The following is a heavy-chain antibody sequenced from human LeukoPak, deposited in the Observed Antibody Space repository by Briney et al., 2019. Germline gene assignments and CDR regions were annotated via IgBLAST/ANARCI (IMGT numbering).Heavy chain of an antibody. CDR3: SKARSPGAGGSAPYYYYGMEV. J-gene: IGHJ6*02. V-gene: IGHV3-23*01. Sequence: GGSLRLSCAASGFTFSSYAMSWVRQAPGKGLEWVSAISGSGGSTYYADSVKGRFTISRDNSKNAPYLQMNSLRAEDTAVYYWSKARSPGAGGSAPYYYYGMEVWGQGNKVTVSS. D-gene: IGHD6-13*01. CDR2: ISGSGGST. CDR1: GFTFSSYA.